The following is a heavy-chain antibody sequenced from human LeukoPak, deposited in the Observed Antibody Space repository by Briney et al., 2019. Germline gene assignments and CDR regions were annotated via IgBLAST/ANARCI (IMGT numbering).Heavy chain of an antibody. J-gene: IGHJ4*02. CDR2: INGDGSDT. CDR3: ARHDRVYSNGGGVDH. CDR1: GFTFSSYW. Sequence: GGSLRLSCAASGFTFSSYWMHWVRQAPGKGLVWVSRINGDGSDTRYADSVKGRFTISRDNAKNTLFLQMNSLRAEDTAVYYCARHDRVYSNGGGVDHWGQGTLVTVSS. V-gene: IGHV3-74*01. D-gene: IGHD6-19*01.